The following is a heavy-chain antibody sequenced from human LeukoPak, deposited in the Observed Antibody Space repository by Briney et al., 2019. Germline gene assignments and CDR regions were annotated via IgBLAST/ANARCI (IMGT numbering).Heavy chain of an antibody. Sequence: SETLSLTCIVSGGSISSSSYYWGWIRQPPGKGLAWIGSIYYSGSTYYNPSLKSRVTISVDTSKNQFSLKLSSVTAADTAVYYCARFIRGCSGGSCYSALHNWFDPWGQGTLVTVSS. V-gene: IGHV4-39*01. D-gene: IGHD2-15*01. J-gene: IGHJ5*02. CDR2: IYYSGST. CDR1: GGSISSSSYY. CDR3: ARFIRGCSGGSCYSALHNWFDP.